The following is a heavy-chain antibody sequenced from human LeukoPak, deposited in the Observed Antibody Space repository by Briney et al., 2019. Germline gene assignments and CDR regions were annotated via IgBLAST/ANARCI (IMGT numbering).Heavy chain of an antibody. V-gene: IGHV3-21*01. CDR1: GFTFSSYA. CDR2: ISSRGTYK. J-gene: IGHJ4*02. Sequence: PGGSLRLSCAASGFTFSSYAMNWVRQAPGKGLEWVSSISSRGTYKNSADSLKGRFTISRDNAKNSLFLQMNTLRVEDTADCVKDQRPFYDGPGYFDSWGQGTLVIVSS. CDR3: DQRPFYDGPGYFDS. D-gene: IGHD3-10*01.